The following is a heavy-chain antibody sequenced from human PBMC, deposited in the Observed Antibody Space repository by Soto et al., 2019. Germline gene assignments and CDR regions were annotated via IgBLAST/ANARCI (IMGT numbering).Heavy chain of an antibody. CDR1: GGSISSYY. V-gene: IGHV4-59*01. Sequence: KASETLSLTCTVSGGSISSYYWNWIRQPPGKGLEWIGYIYYSGSTNYNPSLKSRVTISIDTSKNQFSLKLSSVTAADTAVYYCARGKQQLVLQGFDPWGQGTLVTAPQ. CDR2: IYYSGST. J-gene: IGHJ5*02. D-gene: IGHD6-13*01. CDR3: ARGKQQLVLQGFDP.